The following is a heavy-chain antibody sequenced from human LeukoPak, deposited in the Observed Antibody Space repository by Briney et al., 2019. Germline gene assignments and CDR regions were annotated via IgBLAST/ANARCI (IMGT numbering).Heavy chain of an antibody. D-gene: IGHD6-6*01. V-gene: IGHV4-38-2*01. J-gene: IGHJ5*02. Sequence: SETLSLTCDVSDYSISGGYFWGWIRQSPGKGLEWIGSSHHSGNTYYNPSLKSRVTISIDTTKNQFSLKLRSVTAADTAVFYCTSMGKAGRSWFDPWGQGTLVIVSS. CDR2: SHHSGNT. CDR1: DYSISGGYF. CDR3: TSMGKAGRSWFDP.